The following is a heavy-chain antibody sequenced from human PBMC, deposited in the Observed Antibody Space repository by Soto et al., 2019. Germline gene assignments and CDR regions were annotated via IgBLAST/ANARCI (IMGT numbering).Heavy chain of an antibody. Sequence: QVQLAQSGAEVKKPGSSVKVSCKASGGTFSSYTISWVRQAPGQGLEWMGRIIPILGIANYAQKFQGRVTITADKSTSTAYMELSSLRSEDTAVYYCARGTVTTRMVASGLFDYWGQGTLVTVSS. J-gene: IGHJ4*02. D-gene: IGHD4-17*01. CDR3: ARGTVTTRMVASGLFDY. CDR2: IIPILGIA. CDR1: GGTFSSYT. V-gene: IGHV1-69*02.